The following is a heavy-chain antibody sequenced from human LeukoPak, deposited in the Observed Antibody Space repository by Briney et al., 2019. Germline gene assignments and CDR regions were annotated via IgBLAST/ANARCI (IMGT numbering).Heavy chain of an antibody. CDR2: ISYDGSNK. CDR3: AKESSGSYYYFDY. Sequence: PGGSLRLSCAASGFTFSSYGMHWVRQAPGKGLEWVAVISYDGSNKYYADSVKGRFTISRDNSKNTLYLQMNGLRAEDTAVYYCAKESSGSYYYFDYWGQGTLVTVSS. V-gene: IGHV3-30*18. D-gene: IGHD1-26*01. J-gene: IGHJ4*02. CDR1: GFTFSSYG.